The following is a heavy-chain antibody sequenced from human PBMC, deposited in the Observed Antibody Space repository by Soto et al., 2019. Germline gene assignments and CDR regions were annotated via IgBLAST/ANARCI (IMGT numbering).Heavy chain of an antibody. CDR3: AKEFVYYYGMDV. Sequence: GGSLRLPFAAFGFTFEDYAMHRVRQAPGKGLEWVSGISWNSGSIGYADSVKGRFTISRDNAKNSLYLQMNSLRAEDTALYYCAKEFVYYYGMDVWGQGTTVTVSS. J-gene: IGHJ6*02. V-gene: IGHV3-9*01. CDR1: GFTFEDYA. CDR2: ISWNSGSI.